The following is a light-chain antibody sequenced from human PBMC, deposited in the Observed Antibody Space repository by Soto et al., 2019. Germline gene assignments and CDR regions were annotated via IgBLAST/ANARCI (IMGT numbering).Light chain of an antibody. Sequence: EIVLTQSPGTLSLSPGQRATLSCRASQSVSSSYLAWYQQKPGQAPRLLIYGASSRATGIPDRFSGSGSGTDFTLTISRLEPVDFAVYYCHHYGTSPLTFGQGTKVEIK. CDR1: QSVSSSY. CDR2: GAS. CDR3: HHYGTSPLT. J-gene: IGKJ1*01. V-gene: IGKV3-20*01.